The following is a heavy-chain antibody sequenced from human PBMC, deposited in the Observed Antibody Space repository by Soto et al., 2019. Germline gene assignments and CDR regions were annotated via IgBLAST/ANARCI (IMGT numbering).Heavy chain of an antibody. V-gene: IGHV3-23*01. D-gene: IGHD2-8*01. J-gene: IGHJ4*01. CDR2: ISSNAANT. Sequence: GGYLRLSCAASGFTFDSPYSHAMSWVRQSPGKGPEWVSTISSNAANTHYAESVQGRFTISKDASRNTVHLHMKSLGADDTATYFCVSWVSAHFDYWGHGTPLSVS. CDR3: VSWVSAHFDY. CDR1: GFTFDSPYSHA.